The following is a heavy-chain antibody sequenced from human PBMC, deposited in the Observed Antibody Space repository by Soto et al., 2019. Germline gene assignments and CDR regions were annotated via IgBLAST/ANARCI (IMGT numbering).Heavy chain of an antibody. CDR1: GGSISSNNW. V-gene: IGHV4-4*02. D-gene: IGHD3-22*01. CDR2: IYHSGST. J-gene: IGHJ4*02. CDR3: AGGWDYFDCGGYHYYFTF. Sequence: QMQLKQSGPGLVKPSGTLSLTCAVSGGSISSNNWWTWVRQPPGKGLEWIGEIYHSGSTNYNPSHKRRVTIPVEKSKNHFPLNLTSLTAANTAVYYCAGGWDYFDCGGYHYYFTFSGWGTLVTVPA.